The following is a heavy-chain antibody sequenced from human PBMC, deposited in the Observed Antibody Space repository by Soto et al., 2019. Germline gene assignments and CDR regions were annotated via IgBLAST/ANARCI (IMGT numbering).Heavy chain of an antibody. Sequence: GASVKVSCKASGYTFTSYYMHWVRQAPGQGLEWMGIINPSGGSTSYAQKFQGRVTMTRDTSTSTVYMELSSLRSEDTAVYYCARDFWSGYRHYYYGMDVWGQGTTVTVSS. J-gene: IGHJ6*02. CDR3: ARDFWSGYRHYYYGMDV. CDR1: GYTFTSYY. V-gene: IGHV1-46*01. CDR2: INPSGGST. D-gene: IGHD3-3*01.